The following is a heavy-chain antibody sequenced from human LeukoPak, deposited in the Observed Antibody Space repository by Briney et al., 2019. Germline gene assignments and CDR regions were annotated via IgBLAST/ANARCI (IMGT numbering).Heavy chain of an antibody. J-gene: IGHJ4*02. Sequence: GGSLRLSCAASGFTFSSYWMHWVRQAPGKGLEWVAVISYDGSNKYYADSVKGRFTISRDNSKNTLYLQMNSLRAEDTAVYYCARETGSAVGSTDFDYWGQGTLVTVSS. CDR3: ARETGSAVGSTDFDY. V-gene: IGHV3-30-3*01. D-gene: IGHD4-17*01. CDR2: ISYDGSNK. CDR1: GFTFSSYW.